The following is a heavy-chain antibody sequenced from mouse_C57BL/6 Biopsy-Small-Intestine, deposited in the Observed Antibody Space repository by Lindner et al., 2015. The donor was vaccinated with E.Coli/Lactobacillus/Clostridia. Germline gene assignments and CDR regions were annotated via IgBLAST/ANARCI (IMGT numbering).Heavy chain of an antibody. J-gene: IGHJ1*01. V-gene: IGHV1-66*01. Sequence: SVKVSCKASGYSFSSYYLHWVRQATGQGLEWMGWMNPYSGNTGSAHKFQGRITMTRNTSITTAYLELTSLRSDDTAVYFCASKSVLGGSYYYFGMDVWGQGTTVTVSS. CDR3: ASKSVLGGSYYYFGMDV. CDR1: GYSFSSYY. D-gene: IGHD2-4*01. CDR2: MNPYSGNT.